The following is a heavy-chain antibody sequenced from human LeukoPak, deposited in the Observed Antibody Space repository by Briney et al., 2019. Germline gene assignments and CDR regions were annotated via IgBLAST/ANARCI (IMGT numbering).Heavy chain of an antibody. D-gene: IGHD3-3*01. CDR3: ARDLESGYFDY. J-gene: IGHJ4*02. Sequence: SETLPLTCTVSGGSISSSSYYWGWIRQPPGKGLEWIGSIYYSGSTYYNPSLKSRVTISVDTSKNQFSLKLSSVTAADTAVYYCARDLESGYFDYWGQGTLVTVSS. V-gene: IGHV4-39*07. CDR1: GGSISSSSYY. CDR2: IYYSGST.